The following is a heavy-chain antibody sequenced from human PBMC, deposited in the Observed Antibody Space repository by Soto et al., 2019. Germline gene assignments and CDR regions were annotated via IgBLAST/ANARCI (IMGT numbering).Heavy chain of an antibody. D-gene: IGHD6-6*01. CDR3: ARNRITAHKNCFDP. V-gene: IGHV4-59*01. J-gene: IGHJ5*02. CDR2: IYYSGRT. Sequence: SETLSLTCTVSGGSISSYYWSWIRQPPGKGLEWIGYIYYSGRTNYNPSLKSRVTISVDTSKNQFSLKLSSVTAADTAVYYCARNRITAHKNCFDPWGQGTLVTVSS. CDR1: GGSISSYY.